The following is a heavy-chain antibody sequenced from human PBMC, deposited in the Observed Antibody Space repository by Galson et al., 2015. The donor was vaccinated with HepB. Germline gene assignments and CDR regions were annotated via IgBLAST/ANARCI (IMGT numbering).Heavy chain of an antibody. CDR3: ARDEAQTAAGFYYFDL. J-gene: IGHJ4*02. CDR1: GFSFNFYA. CDR2: LSGSGDNT. Sequence: SLRLSCAGSGFSFNFYAMSWVRQAPGKGLEWVSGLSGSGDNTYYADTVKGRFTISRDNSKNMLYLQMNTLRAEDTAIYYCARDEAQTAAGFYYFDLWGQGTLVTVSS. D-gene: IGHD6-13*01. V-gene: IGHV3-23*01.